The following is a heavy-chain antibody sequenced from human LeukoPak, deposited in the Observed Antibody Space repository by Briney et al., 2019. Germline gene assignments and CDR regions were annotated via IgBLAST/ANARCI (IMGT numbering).Heavy chain of an antibody. Sequence: SETLSLTCAVYGGSFSGYYWSWIRQPPGKGLEWIGEINHSGSTNYNPSLKSRVTISVDASKNQFSLKLSSVTAADTAVYYCARGWNSGWYFGYWGQGTLVTVSS. D-gene: IGHD6-19*01. CDR3: ARGWNSGWYFGY. J-gene: IGHJ4*02. CDR2: INHSGST. V-gene: IGHV4-34*01. CDR1: GGSFSGYY.